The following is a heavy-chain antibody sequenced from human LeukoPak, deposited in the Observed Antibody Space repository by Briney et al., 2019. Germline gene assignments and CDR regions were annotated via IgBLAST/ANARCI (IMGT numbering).Heavy chain of an antibody. D-gene: IGHD4/OR15-4a*01. CDR2: ISSDRGNK. CDR3: AKCCPMDV. V-gene: IGHV3-30*18. Sequence: PGRSLRLSCAASGVTFSSSDIHWVRQAPGKGLEWLALISSDRGNKYFSDSVKGRFTISTDNSKNTLYLQMNSLRPDDTAIYYCAKCCPMDVWGQGTTVTVSS. CDR1: GVTFSSSD. J-gene: IGHJ6*02.